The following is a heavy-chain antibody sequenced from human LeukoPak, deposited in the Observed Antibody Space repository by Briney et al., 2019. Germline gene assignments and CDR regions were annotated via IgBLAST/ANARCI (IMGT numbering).Heavy chain of an antibody. CDR1: GGSFSGYC. CDR3: ARVGCSSTSCYYYFDY. D-gene: IGHD2-2*01. J-gene: IGHJ4*02. Sequence: PSETLSLTCAVYGGSFSGYCWSWIRQPPGKGLEWIGEINHSGSTNYNPSLKSRVTISVDTSKNQFSLKLSSVTAADTAVYYCARVGCSSTSCYYYFDYWGQGTLVTVSS. V-gene: IGHV4-34*01. CDR2: INHSGST.